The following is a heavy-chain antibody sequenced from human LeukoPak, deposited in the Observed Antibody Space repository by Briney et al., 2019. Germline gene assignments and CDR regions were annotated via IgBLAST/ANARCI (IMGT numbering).Heavy chain of an antibody. CDR2: INPSGGST. Sequence: ASVKVSCKASGYTFTSYYMHWVRQAPGQGLEWMGIINPSGGSTSYAQKFQGRVTMTRDTSTSTVYMELSSLRSEDTAVYYCARHGVNDFWSGYPTGYYGMDVWGQGTTVTVSS. J-gene: IGHJ6*02. CDR1: GYTFTSYY. V-gene: IGHV1-46*01. CDR3: ARHGVNDFWSGYPTGYYGMDV. D-gene: IGHD3-3*01.